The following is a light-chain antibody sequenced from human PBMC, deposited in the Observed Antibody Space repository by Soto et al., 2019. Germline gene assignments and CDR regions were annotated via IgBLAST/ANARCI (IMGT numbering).Light chain of an antibody. CDR3: ISFTPSTTTHWV. CDR1: SSDVGDYNR. V-gene: IGLV2-14*01. CDR2: EVT. Sequence: QCALTQPPSVYGSPGQSITISCTGTSSDVGDYNRVSWYQHHPGKAPKLMIFEVTNRPSGISDRFSGFKSGSTASLTISELQPDDEADYYCISFTPSTTTHWVFGGGTKLTV. J-gene: IGLJ3*02.